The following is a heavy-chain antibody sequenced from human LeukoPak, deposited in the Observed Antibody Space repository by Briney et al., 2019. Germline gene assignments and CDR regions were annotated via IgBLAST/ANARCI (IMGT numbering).Heavy chain of an antibody. D-gene: IGHD2-15*01. J-gene: IGHJ5*02. CDR1: GYTFTSYA. CDR3: ARVGCSGGSCYSWFDP. CDR2: IIPILGIA. Sequence: SVKVSCKASGYTFTSYAISWVRQAPGQGLEWMGRIIPILGIANYAQKFQGRVTITADKSTSTAYMELSSLRSKDTAVYYCARVGCSGGSCYSWFDPWGQGTLVTVSS. V-gene: IGHV1-69*04.